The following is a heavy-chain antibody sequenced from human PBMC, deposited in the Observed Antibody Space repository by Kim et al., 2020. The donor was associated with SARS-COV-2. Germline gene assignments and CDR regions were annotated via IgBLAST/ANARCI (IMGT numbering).Heavy chain of an antibody. V-gene: IGHV1-18*01. D-gene: IGHD1-26*01. J-gene: IGHJ4*02. CDR1: GYTFTSYG. Sequence: ASVKVSCKASGYTFTSYGISWVRQAPGQGLEWMGWISAYNGNTNYAQKLQGRVTMTTDTSTSTAYMELRSLRSDDTAVYYCARVPRGRHVSPVATTGGVDYWGQGTLVTVSS. CDR2: ISAYNGNT. CDR3: ARVPRGRHVSPVATTGGVDY.